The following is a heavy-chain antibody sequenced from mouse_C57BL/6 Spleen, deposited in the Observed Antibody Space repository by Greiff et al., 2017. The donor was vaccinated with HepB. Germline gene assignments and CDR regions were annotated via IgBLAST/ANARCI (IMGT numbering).Heavy chain of an antibody. CDR1: GYTFTSYW. V-gene: IGHV1-7*01. Sequence: QVQLQQSGAELAKPGASVKLSGKASGYTFTSYWMNGVKQRPGQGREGIGNINPSRGKTKYNQKFKDKATWTADKSSSTAYMQRSSLTDEDSAVYDCARSGLDWFAYWGQGTLVTVSA. CDR3: ARSGLDWFAY. D-gene: IGHD2-13*01. CDR2: INPSRGKT. J-gene: IGHJ3*01.